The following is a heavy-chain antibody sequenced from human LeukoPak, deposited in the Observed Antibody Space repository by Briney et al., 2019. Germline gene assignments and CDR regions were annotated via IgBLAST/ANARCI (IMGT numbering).Heavy chain of an antibody. Sequence: GWALTLSCIASGCTLRHYVIYWLGQAAGKGLEWVSFISGDGGSTNYTHSVNGRCTISRDKSKRSLYMQLKSLRSENPAFYYCIKEKRATNEIGAFHHWGQGTLHTLST. CDR2: ISGDGGST. V-gene: IGHV3-43*02. D-gene: IGHD1-26*01. CDR3: IKEKRATNEIGAFHH. CDR1: GCTLRHYV. J-gene: IGHJ4*02.